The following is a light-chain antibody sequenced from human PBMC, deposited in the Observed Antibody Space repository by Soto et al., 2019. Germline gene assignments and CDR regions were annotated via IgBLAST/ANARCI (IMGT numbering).Light chain of an antibody. J-gene: IGKJ1*01. CDR1: QTVSSN. CDR2: GAS. CDR3: QQYNNWPRT. Sequence: MTQSPSTLAASVGDRVTITCRASQTVSSNLAWYQHKPGQAPRLLIYGASTRDTGFPARFSGSGSGTEFTLTISSVQSEDFAVYYCQQYNNWPRTFGQGTKVDIK. V-gene: IGKV3-15*01.